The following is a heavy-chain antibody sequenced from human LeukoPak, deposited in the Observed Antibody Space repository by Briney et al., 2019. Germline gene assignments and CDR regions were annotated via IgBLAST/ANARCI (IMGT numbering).Heavy chain of an antibody. CDR1: GFTFSSYW. D-gene: IGHD1-7*01. Sequence: GGSLRLSCAASGFTFSSYWMYWVRQAPGKGLVWVSRLNSDGSSTSYADSVKGRFTISRDNAETTLHLQMNNLGAEDTAVYYCARASNRNSINFDYWGQGALVTVSS. CDR3: ARASNRNSINFDY. V-gene: IGHV3-74*01. J-gene: IGHJ4*02. CDR2: LNSDGSST.